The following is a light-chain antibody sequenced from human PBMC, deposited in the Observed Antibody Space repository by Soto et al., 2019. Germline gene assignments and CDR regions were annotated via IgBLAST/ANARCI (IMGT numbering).Light chain of an antibody. CDR3: QQYNNWPPIT. CDR2: GAS. J-gene: IGKJ5*01. CDR1: QSVNSN. V-gene: IGKV3D-15*01. Sequence: EIVLTQSPGTLSLSPGERATLSCRASQSVNSNSLAWYQQKPGQAPRLLIYGASSRATGIPDRFSGSGSGTEFTLTISSLQSEDFAVYYCQQYNNWPPITFGQGTRLEIK.